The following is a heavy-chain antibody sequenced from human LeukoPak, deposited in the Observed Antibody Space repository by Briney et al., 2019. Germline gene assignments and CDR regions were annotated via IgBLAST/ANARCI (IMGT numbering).Heavy chain of an antibody. CDR3: ARHGLYDYVWGSYPGQSFDY. V-gene: IGHV4-34*01. CDR2: INHSXST. D-gene: IGHD3-16*02. J-gene: IGHJ4*02. Sequence: GXGLEXIXXINHSXSTNYNPSLKSRVTISVDTSKNQFSLKLSSVTAADTAVYYCARHGLYDYVWGSYPGQSFDYWGQGTLVTVSS.